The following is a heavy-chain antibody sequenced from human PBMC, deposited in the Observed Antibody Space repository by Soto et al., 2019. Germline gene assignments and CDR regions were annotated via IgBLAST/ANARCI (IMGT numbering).Heavy chain of an antibody. CDR2: IFSGGST. CDR1: GFTVSSNY. J-gene: IGHJ3*02. CDR3: ATFYDSSGYAPSYAFDI. V-gene: IGHV3-53*04. D-gene: IGHD3-22*01. Sequence: EVPVVESGGGLVQPGGSLRLSCAASGFTVSSNYMSWVRQAPGKGLEWVSDIFSGGSTYYADSVKGRFTISRHSSKNTLYLEMNSLRVEDTAVYYCATFYDSSGYAPSYAFDIWGQGTMVTVSS.